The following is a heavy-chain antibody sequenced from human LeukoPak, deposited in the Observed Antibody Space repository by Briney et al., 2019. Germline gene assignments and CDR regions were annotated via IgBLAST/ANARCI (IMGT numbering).Heavy chain of an antibody. Sequence: ASVKVSCKASGYTFSTSGISWVRQAPGQGLEWMGWISVFNGNIKYGQKFQGRVTLTTDASTNTAYMELRSLRSDDTAVYYCARLARDYYYYYGMDVWGQGTTVTVSS. CDR2: ISVFNGNI. CDR3: ARLARDYYYYYGMDV. CDR1: GYTFSTSG. V-gene: IGHV1-18*01. D-gene: IGHD3-10*01. J-gene: IGHJ6*02.